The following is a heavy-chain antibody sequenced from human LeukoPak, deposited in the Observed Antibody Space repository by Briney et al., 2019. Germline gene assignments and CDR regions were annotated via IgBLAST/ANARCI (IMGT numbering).Heavy chain of an antibody. CDR2: ISWNSGSI. V-gene: IGHV3-9*01. Sequence: PGRSLRLSPAASGFTFDDYAMHWVRQAPGKGLEWVSGISWNSGSIGYADSVKGRFTISRDNAKNSLYLQMNSLRAEDTALYYCAKGRYVWGSYRLNPFDYWGQGTLVTVSS. CDR3: AKGRYVWGSYRLNPFDY. J-gene: IGHJ4*02. D-gene: IGHD3-16*02. CDR1: GFTFDDYA.